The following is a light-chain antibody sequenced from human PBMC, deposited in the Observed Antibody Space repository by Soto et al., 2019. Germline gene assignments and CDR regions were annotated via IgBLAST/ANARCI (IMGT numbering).Light chain of an antibody. V-gene: IGKV1-5*03. CDR2: RAS. CDR1: QTISST. J-gene: IGKJ2*01. Sequence: DIQMTQFPSTLSASIGDRVTITCRASQTISSTLAWYQQKPGKAPKLLIDRASSLETGVPSRFRGSGSGTEFTLIICSLQRDDVASHYCQQYNSYSPYTFGQGTRLEI. CDR3: QQYNSYSPYT.